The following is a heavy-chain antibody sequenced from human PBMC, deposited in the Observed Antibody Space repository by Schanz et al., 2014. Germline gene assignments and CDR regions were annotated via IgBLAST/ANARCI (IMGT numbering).Heavy chain of an antibody. J-gene: IGHJ6*02. Sequence: DVQLLESGGGLVQPGGSLRLSCAASGFTFNSYAMTWVRQAPGKGLEWVSSISHSGGSKYYADSVKGRFTISRDNSENTLYLQMNSLSADDAAVFYCAKGMRYCSGGTCYDYYYYGLAGSGQGTTVTVSS. V-gene: IGHV3-23*01. CDR3: AKGMRYCSGGTCYDYYYYGLAG. CDR1: GFTFNSYA. CDR2: ISHSGGSK. D-gene: IGHD2-15*01.